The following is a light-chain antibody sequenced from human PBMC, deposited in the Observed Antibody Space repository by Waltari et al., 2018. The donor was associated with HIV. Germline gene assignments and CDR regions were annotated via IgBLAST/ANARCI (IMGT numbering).Light chain of an antibody. V-gene: IGKV2-24*01. CDR2: KIS. CDR3: MQTTHLPT. Sequence: IVMTQTPLSSPVTLGQPASISCRSSQRLIHSDGNDYWRWLQQRPGQPPRLLIYKISKRFSGVPDRCSGSGAGTEFTLKISRVEAEDVGIYYRMQTTHLPTFGQGTKLEIK. J-gene: IGKJ2*01. CDR1: QRLIHSDGNDY.